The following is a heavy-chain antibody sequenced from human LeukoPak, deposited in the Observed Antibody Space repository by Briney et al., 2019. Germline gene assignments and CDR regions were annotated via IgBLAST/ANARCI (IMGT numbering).Heavy chain of an antibody. Sequence: RSLRLSCAASGFTFSSYAMHWVRQAPGKGLEWVAVISYDGSNKYYADSVKGRFTISRDNSKNTLYLQMNSLRAEDTAVYYCARGPDCSGGSCYPYDYWGQGTLVTVSS. D-gene: IGHD2-15*01. CDR3: ARGPDCSGGSCYPYDY. V-gene: IGHV3-30-3*01. CDR1: GFTFSSYA. J-gene: IGHJ4*02. CDR2: ISYDGSNK.